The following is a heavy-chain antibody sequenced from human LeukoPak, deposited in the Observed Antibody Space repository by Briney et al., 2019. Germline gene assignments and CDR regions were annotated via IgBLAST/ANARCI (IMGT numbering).Heavy chain of an antibody. CDR2: INPTGST. D-gene: IGHD4-17*01. J-gene: IGHJ4*02. CDR1: GGSLSGYH. Sequence: SETLSLTCAVDGGSLSGYHWSWIRQPPGKGLEWIGEINPTGSTNYNPSLKSRVTISADTSKSQFSLELSSVTAADTAGFYCARALSTVTTYFDSWGQGTLVTVSS. V-gene: IGHV4-34*01. CDR3: ARALSTVTTYFDS.